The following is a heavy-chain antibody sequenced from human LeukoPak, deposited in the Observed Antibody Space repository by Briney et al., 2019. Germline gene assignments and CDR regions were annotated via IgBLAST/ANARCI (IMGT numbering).Heavy chain of an antibody. D-gene: IGHD3-10*01. CDR2: INHSGST. CDR3: ARDSGTTGEVKFDP. J-gene: IGHJ5*02. CDR1: GGSFSGYY. Sequence: PSETLSLTCAVYGGSFSGYYWSWIRQPPGKGLEWIGEINHSGSTNYNPSLKSRVTISVDTSKNQFSLKLSSVTAAATAVYYCARDSGTTGEVKFDPWGQGTLVTVSS. V-gene: IGHV4-34*01.